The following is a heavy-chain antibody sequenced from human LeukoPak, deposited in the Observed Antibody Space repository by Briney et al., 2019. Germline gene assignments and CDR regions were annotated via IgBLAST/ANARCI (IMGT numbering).Heavy chain of an antibody. J-gene: IGHJ4*02. CDR3: ARENDYSLDY. Sequence: ASVKVSFKASGYTFSSYGNSWVGQAPGPWLDWMAWISAYNGNTNYAQKLQGRVTMTTDTSTSTAYMELRSLRSDDTAVYYCARENDYSLDYWGQGTLVTVSS. CDR2: ISAYNGNT. CDR1: GYTFSSYG. V-gene: IGHV1-18*01. D-gene: IGHD4-11*01.